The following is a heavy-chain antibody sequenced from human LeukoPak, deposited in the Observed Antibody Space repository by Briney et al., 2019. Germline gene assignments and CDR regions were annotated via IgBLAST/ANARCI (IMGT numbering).Heavy chain of an antibody. V-gene: IGHV3-30*18. CDR3: AKVVGSGSYYDAFDI. J-gene: IGHJ3*02. CDR1: GFTFSSNA. D-gene: IGHD3-10*01. CDR2: ISYDGSNK. Sequence: GGSLRLSCAASGFTFSSNAMHWVRQAPGKGLEWVAVISYDGSNKYYADSVKGRFTISRDNSKNTLYLQMNSLRAEDTAVYYCAKVVGSGSYYDAFDIWGQGTMVTVSS.